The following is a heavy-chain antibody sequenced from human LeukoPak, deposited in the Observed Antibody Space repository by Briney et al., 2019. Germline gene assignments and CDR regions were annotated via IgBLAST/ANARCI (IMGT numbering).Heavy chain of an antibody. CDR1: GGTFSSYA. V-gene: IGHV1-69*05. J-gene: IGHJ3*02. Sequence: SVKVSCKASGGTFSSYAISWVRQASGQGLEWMGGITPIFGTANYAQKFQGRVTITTDESTSTAYMELSSLRSGDTAVYYCARDLGSEAAADNVGVAFDIWGQGTMVTVSS. D-gene: IGHD6-13*01. CDR3: ARDLGSEAAADNVGVAFDI. CDR2: ITPIFGTA.